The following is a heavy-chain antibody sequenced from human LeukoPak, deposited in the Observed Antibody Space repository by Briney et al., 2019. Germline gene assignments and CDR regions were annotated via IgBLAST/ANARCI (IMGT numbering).Heavy chain of an antibody. Sequence: GASVKVSCRASGYTFTDYYMHWVRQAPGQGLEWMGWLNPNTLVTKYAQHFQGRVSTTWDTSISTGYMDLHSLTSDDTAVYYCARKDGGWDGMDVWGQGTTVTVSS. V-gene: IGHV1-2*02. CDR3: ARKDGGWDGMDV. CDR2: LNPNTLVT. J-gene: IGHJ6*02. D-gene: IGHD4-23*01. CDR1: GYTFTDYY.